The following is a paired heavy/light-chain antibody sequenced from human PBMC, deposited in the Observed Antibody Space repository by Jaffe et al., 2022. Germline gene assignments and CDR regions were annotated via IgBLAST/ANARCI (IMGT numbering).Light chain of an antibody. J-gene: IGLJ2*01. Sequence: SYELTQPPSVSVSPGQTARITCSGDALPKQYAYWYQQKPGQAPVLVIYKDSERPSGIPERFSGSSSGTTVTLTISGVQAEDEADYYCQSADSSGTCYVVFGGGTKLTVL. CDR2: KDS. CDR3: QSADSSGTCYVV. CDR1: ALPKQY. V-gene: IGLV3-25*03.
Heavy chain of an antibody. V-gene: IGHV1-3*01. CDR2: INAGNGNT. Sequence: QVQLVQSGAEVKKPGASVKVSCKASGYTFTSYAMHWVRQAPGQRLEWMGWINAGNGNTKYSQKFQGRVTITRDTSASTAYMELSSLRSEDTAVYYCARDRFFRGGDCSIEGFAFDIWGQGTMVTVSS. CDR1: GYTFTSYA. D-gene: IGHD2-21*01. CDR3: ARDRFFRGGDCSIEGFAFDI. J-gene: IGHJ3*02.